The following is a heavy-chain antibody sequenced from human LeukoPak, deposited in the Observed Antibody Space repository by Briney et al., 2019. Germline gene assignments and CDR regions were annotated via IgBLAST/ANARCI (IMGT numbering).Heavy chain of an antibody. CDR2: ISYHGSNE. Sequence: GGSLRLSCAASGFTFSSYAMHWVRQAPDKALEWVAIISYHGSNEYYADSVKGRFTISRDNSKNTLYLQMNNLRVEDTAMYYCARVHDSTGYYHYFDSWGQGTLVTVSS. V-gene: IGHV3-30*04. CDR1: GFTFSSYA. J-gene: IGHJ4*02. CDR3: ARVHDSTGYYHYFDS. D-gene: IGHD3-22*01.